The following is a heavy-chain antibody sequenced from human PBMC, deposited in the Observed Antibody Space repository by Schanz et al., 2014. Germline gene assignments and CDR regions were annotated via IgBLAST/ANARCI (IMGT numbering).Heavy chain of an antibody. CDR3: TTETIAMAGTFSI. CDR1: GYTFAMYD. CDR2: INTNTANP. V-gene: IGHV7-4-1*02. J-gene: IGHJ4*02. D-gene: IGHD6-19*01. Sequence: QVHLMQSGAEAKKPGASVKVSCKASGYTFAMYDMNWVRQAPGQGLEWMGWINTNTANPTYAQGFTGRFVFSLDTSVSTAYLQISSLKAEDTAAYYCTTETIAMAGTFSIWGQGTLVTVSS.